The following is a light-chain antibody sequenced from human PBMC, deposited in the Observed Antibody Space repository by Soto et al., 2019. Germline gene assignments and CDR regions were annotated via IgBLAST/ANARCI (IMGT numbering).Light chain of an antibody. V-gene: IGKV3-15*01. CDR3: QQYNSWPPLT. Sequence: EIVMTQSPATLSVSPGERATLSCRASQSISTNLAWYQQKPGQAPRLLISGASTRATGIPARFSGSGSGTEFTLTISSLQSEGFAVYYCQQYNSWPPLTFGGGTKVEIK. J-gene: IGKJ4*01. CDR2: GAS. CDR1: QSISTN.